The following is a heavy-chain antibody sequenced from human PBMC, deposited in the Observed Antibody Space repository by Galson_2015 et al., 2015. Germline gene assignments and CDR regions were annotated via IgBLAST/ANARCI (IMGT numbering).Heavy chain of an antibody. Sequence: SLRLSCAASGFTFSNYAMSWVRQAPGKGLEWVSGISGSGASTYYADSVKGRFTISRDNSKNTLYLQMNSLRAEDTAAYYCAKSFTVTTGYFDYWGQGTLVTVSS. CDR1: GFTFSNYA. V-gene: IGHV3-23*01. CDR3: AKSFTVTTGYFDY. D-gene: IGHD4-17*01. J-gene: IGHJ4*02. CDR2: ISGSGAST.